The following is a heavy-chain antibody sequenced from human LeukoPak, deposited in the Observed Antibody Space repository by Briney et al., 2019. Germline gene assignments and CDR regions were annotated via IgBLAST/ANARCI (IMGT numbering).Heavy chain of an antibody. CDR3: AIAVAGPRRHFDP. V-gene: IGHV4-38-2*02. CDR1: GYSISSGYY. J-gene: IGHJ5*02. CDR2: IYYSGST. Sequence: SETLSLTCTVSGYSISSGYYWGWIRQPPGKGLEWIGSIYYSGSTYYNSSLKSRVTMAVDTSKNQCSLKLNSVTAADTAVYYCAIAVAGPRRHFDPWGQGSLVTVSS. D-gene: IGHD6-19*01.